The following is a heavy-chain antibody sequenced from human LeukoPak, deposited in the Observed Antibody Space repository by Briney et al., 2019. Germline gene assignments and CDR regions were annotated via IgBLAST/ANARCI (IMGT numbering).Heavy chain of an antibody. CDR3: ARISWSAAGTGDY. CDR1: GGTLSSYG. V-gene: IGHV1-18*01. CDR2: ISAYNGNT. Sequence: ASVRVSCKVSGGTLSSYGISWGRQAPGKGLEWMGWISAYNGNTNYAQKLQGRSPMTTDTSTSTAYMELRSLRSDDTAVYCCARISWSAAGTGDYWGQGTLVTVSS. J-gene: IGHJ4*02. D-gene: IGHD6-13*01.